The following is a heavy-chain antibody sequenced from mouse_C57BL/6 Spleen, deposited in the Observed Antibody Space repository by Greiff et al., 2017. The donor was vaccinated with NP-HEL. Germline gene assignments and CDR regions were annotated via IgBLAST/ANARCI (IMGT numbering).Heavy chain of an antibody. D-gene: IGHD2-4*01. CDR1: GYTFTDYN. CDR3: ARHYDYGHWYFDV. J-gene: IGHJ1*03. Sequence: VQLQQSGPELVKPGASVKIPCKASGYTFTDYNMDWVKQSHGKSLEWIGDINPNNGGTIYNQKFKGKATLTVDKSASTAYMELRSLTSEDTAVYYGARHYDYGHWYFDVWGTGTTVTVSS. CDR2: INPNNGGT. V-gene: IGHV1-18*01.